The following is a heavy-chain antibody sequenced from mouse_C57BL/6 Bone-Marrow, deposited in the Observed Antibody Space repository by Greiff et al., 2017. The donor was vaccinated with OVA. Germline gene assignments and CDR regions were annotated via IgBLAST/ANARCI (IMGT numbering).Heavy chain of an antibody. J-gene: IGHJ2*01. V-gene: IGHV1-74*01. Sequence: QVQLQQPGAELVKPGASVKVSCKASGYTFTSYWMHWVKQRPGQGLEWIGRIHPSDSDTNYNQKFKGKATLTVDKSSSTAYMELNSLTSEDSAVYYCAKLANWYYFDYWGQGTTLTVSS. CDR2: IHPSDSDT. D-gene: IGHD4-1*01. CDR3: AKLANWYYFDY. CDR1: GYTFTSYW.